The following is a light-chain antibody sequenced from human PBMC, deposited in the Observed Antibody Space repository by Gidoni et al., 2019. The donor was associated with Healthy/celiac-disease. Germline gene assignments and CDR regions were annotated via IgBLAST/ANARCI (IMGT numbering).Light chain of an antibody. CDR2: DAS. Sequence: DIQMTQSPSSLSASVGDRVTITCQASQDISNYLNWYQQKPGKAPKLLIYDASNLETGVPSRFSGSGSGTDFTFTISSLQPEDIATYYCQQYDNLPPLTFXRXTKVDIK. V-gene: IGKV1-33*01. J-gene: IGKJ4*01. CDR1: QDISNY. CDR3: QQYDNLPPLT.